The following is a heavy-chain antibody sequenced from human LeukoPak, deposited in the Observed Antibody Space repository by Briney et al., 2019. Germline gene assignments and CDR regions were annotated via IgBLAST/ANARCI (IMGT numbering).Heavy chain of an antibody. J-gene: IGHJ4*02. V-gene: IGHV4-39*07. D-gene: IGHD3-16*01. CDR1: GGSISSSSYY. CDR3: ARWGRPNHFDY. CDR2: IYYSGST. Sequence: PSETLSLTCTVSGGSISSSSYYWGWIRQPPGKGLEWIGSIYYSGSTYYNPSLKSRVTISVDTSKNQFSLKPSSVTAADTAVYYCARWGRPNHFDYWGQGTLVTVSS.